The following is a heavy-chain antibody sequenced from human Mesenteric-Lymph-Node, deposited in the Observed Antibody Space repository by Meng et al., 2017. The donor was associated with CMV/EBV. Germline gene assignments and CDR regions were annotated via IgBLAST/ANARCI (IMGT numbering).Heavy chain of an antibody. CDR2: IYYSGST. Sequence: LRLSCTVSGGSISSGNYYYWSWIRQHPGKGLEWIGSIYYSGSTYYNPSLKSRVTISVDTSKNQFSLKLSSVTAADTAVYYCARHARTRMVIAVGPTVNWGQGTLVTVSS. CDR3: ARHARTRMVIAVGPTVN. CDR1: GGSISSGNYYY. J-gene: IGHJ4*02. D-gene: IGHD2-21*01. V-gene: IGHV4-31*03.